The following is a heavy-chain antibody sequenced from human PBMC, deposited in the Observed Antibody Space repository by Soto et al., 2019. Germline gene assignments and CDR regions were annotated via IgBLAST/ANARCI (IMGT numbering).Heavy chain of an antibody. Sequence: EVQLLESGGGLVQPGGSLRLSCAASGFTFSSYAMSWVRQAPGKGLEWVSAISGSGGSTYYADSVKGRFTISRDNSKNTLYLQMNSLRAEDTAVYYCAKDLVVNFIRTEGSRFDYWGQGTLVTVSS. CDR3: AKDLVVNFIRTEGSRFDY. D-gene: IGHD2-21*01. CDR1: GFTFSSYA. CDR2: ISGSGGST. J-gene: IGHJ4*02. V-gene: IGHV3-23*01.